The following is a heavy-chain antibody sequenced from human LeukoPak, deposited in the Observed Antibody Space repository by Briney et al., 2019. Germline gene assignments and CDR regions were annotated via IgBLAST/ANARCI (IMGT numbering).Heavy chain of an antibody. Sequence: NASGTLSLTCAVSGGSISSSNWWSWVRQPPGKGLEWIGEINHSGSTNYNPSLKSRVTISVDTSKNQFSLKLSSVTAADTAVYYCARESRSGYYYYFDYWGQGTLVTVSS. D-gene: IGHD3-22*01. CDR1: GGSISSSNW. CDR3: ARESRSGYYYYFDY. V-gene: IGHV4-4*02. CDR2: INHSGST. J-gene: IGHJ4*02.